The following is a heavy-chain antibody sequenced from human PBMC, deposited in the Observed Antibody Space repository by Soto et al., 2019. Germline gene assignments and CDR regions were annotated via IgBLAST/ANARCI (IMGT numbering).Heavy chain of an antibody. Sequence: QVQLQQWGAGLLKPSETLSLTCAVYGGSFSGYYWSWIRQPPGKGLEWIGEINHSGSTNCNPSLKSRVTITVDTSKNQFSLKLSSVTAADTAVYYCATRSLYSGGGVDPWGQGTLVTVSS. CDR2: INHSGST. CDR3: ATRSLYSGGGVDP. D-gene: IGHD6-19*01. V-gene: IGHV4-34*01. CDR1: GGSFSGYY. J-gene: IGHJ5*02.